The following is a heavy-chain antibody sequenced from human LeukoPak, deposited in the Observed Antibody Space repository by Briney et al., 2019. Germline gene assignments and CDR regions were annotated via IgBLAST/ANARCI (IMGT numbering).Heavy chain of an antibody. CDR2: ITSSSSYI. CDR1: GFTSSSFA. J-gene: IGHJ5*02. Sequence: GRSLRLSCAASGFTSSSFAMHWVRQAPGKGLEWVSSITSSSSYIYYSDSVKGRFTISRDNAKNSMYLQMNSLRAEDTAVYYCARCGGGNPRWFDPWGQGTLVTVSS. CDR3: ARCGGGNPRWFDP. V-gene: IGHV3-21*01. D-gene: IGHD4-23*01.